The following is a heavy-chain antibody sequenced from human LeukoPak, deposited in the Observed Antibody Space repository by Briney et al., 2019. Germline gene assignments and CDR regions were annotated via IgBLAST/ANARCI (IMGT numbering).Heavy chain of an antibody. CDR2: IYSRGSA. CDR1: GGSFSGYY. CDR3: ARVVAAASVAWFDP. Sequence: PSETLSLTCAVYGGSFSGYYGSWLRQPAGKGLEWRGRIYSRGSANYTPSLKSRVTMSVDTSKNQFSLKLSSVTAADTAVYYCARVVAAASVAWFDPWGQGTLVTVSS. J-gene: IGHJ5*02. V-gene: IGHV4-59*10. D-gene: IGHD2-2*01.